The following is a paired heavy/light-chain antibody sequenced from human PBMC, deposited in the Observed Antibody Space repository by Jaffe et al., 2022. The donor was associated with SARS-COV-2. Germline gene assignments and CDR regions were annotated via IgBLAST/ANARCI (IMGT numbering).Light chain of an antibody. V-gene: IGLV1-51*01. CDR1: SSNIGNNY. CDR2: DNS. Sequence: QSVLTQPPSVSAAPGQRVTISCSGSSSNIGNNYVSWYQQFPGTAPKLLIYDNSERPSGIPGRFSGSKSGTSATLGIAGLQAGDEADYYCGTWDSALSAVVFGTGTKVTVL. J-gene: IGLJ1*01. CDR3: GTWDSALSAVV.
Heavy chain of an antibody. D-gene: IGHD3-10*01. J-gene: IGHJ3*02. CDR1: GYSIGSGYH. V-gene: IGHV4-38-2*01. CDR3: ASYGATRPTDAFDI. Sequence: QVQLQESGPRLVKPRETLSLTCAVSGYSIGSGYHWGWIRQPPGRGLEFIGSVHHSGSSYYKPSLKNRVTVSVDTSKKHFSLRLTSVTATDTAVYYCASYGATRPTDAFDIWGQGTMVTVSS. CDR2: VHHSGSS.